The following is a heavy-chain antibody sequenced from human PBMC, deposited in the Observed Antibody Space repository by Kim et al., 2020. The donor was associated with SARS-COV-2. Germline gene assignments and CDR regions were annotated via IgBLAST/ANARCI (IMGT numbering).Heavy chain of an antibody. V-gene: IGHV3-23*01. CDR3: AKERVGCSWGSYHEY. CDR2: IGVGGST. J-gene: IGHJ4*02. Sequence: GGSLRLSCTASGFTFSNSGMAWVRQAPGKGKEWVSAIGVGGSTFYPDSVKGRFIISRDNSENTLYLQMNSLRAEDTAIYYCAKERVGCSWGSYHEYWGQGTLVTVSS. CDR1: GFTFSNSG. D-gene: IGHD6-13*01.